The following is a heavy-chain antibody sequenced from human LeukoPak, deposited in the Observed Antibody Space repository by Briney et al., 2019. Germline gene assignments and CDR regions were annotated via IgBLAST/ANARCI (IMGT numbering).Heavy chain of an antibody. CDR3: ARVWSAAAGDYGGYYYYGMDV. Sequence: GASVKVSCKASGYTFTSYGISWVRQAPGQGLEWMGWISAYNGNTNYAQKLQGRVTMTTDTSTSTAYMELRSLRSDDTAVYYCARVWSAAAGDYGGYYYYGMDVWGQGTTVTVSS. D-gene: IGHD6-13*01. J-gene: IGHJ6*02. CDR1: GYTFTSYG. CDR2: ISAYNGNT. V-gene: IGHV1-18*01.